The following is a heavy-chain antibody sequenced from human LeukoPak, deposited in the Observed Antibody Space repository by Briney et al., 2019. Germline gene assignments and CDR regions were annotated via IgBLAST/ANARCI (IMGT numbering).Heavy chain of an antibody. V-gene: IGHV3-23*01. Sequence: GGSLRLSCGASGFTFSSYSMSWVRQVPGKGLEWVSAISGSGGSTYYADSVKGRFTISRDNSKNTLYLQMNSLRAEDTAVYYCAKGGDYYGSGTKPHDYWGQGTLVTVSS. CDR3: AKGGDYYGSGTKPHDY. CDR2: ISGSGGST. CDR1: GFTFSSYS. J-gene: IGHJ4*02. D-gene: IGHD3-10*01.